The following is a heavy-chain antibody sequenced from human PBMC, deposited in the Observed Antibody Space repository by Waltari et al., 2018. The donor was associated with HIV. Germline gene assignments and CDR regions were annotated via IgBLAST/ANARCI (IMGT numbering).Heavy chain of an antibody. Sequence: EVQLVESGGGLIQPGGSLRLSCAASGFTVSSSFISWARQAPGKGLEWVSVIYNAGSTYYAESVRGRFTISRDTSKNTVSLQMKSLRADDTAVYYCERVYSYGYFDYWGQGTLVTVSS. CDR2: IYNAGST. CDR3: ERVYSYGYFDY. CDR1: GFTVSSSF. V-gene: IGHV3-53*01. D-gene: IGHD5-18*01. J-gene: IGHJ4*02.